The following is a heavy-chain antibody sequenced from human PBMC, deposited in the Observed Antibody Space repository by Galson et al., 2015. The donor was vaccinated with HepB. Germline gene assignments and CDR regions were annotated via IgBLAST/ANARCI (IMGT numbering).Heavy chain of an antibody. CDR3: ARGRCSGGSCYSIYFYYGMDV. D-gene: IGHD2-15*01. CDR2: IWYDGSNK. J-gene: IGHJ6*02. CDR1: GFTFSSYG. V-gene: IGHV3-33*01. Sequence: SLRLSCAASGFTFSSYGMHWVRQAPGKGLEWVAVIWYDGSNKYYADSVKGRFTISRDNSKNTLYLQMNSLRAEDTAVYYCARGRCSGGSCYSIYFYYGMDVWGQGTTVTVSS.